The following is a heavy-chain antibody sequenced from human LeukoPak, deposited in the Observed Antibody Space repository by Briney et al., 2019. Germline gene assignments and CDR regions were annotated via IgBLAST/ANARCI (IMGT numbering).Heavy chain of an antibody. Sequence: PSETLSLTCIVSGGSISSSSYCWAWIRQPPGKGLEWIGSIYYSGSTYYNPSLKSRVTISVDTSKNQFSLKLSSVTAADTAVYYCARVGVVVVPAAVPFDYWGQGTLVTVSS. V-gene: IGHV4-39*07. CDR2: IYYSGST. J-gene: IGHJ4*02. D-gene: IGHD2-2*01. CDR3: ARVGVVVVPAAVPFDY. CDR1: GGSISSSSYC.